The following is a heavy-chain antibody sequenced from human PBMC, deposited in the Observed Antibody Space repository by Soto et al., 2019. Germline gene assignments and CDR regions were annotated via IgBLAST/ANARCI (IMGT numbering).Heavy chain of an antibody. V-gene: IGHV1-18*01. CDR3: ARINYDFWSGYWSAQGYYYYYGMDV. CDR1: GYTFTSYG. J-gene: IGHJ6*02. Sequence: ASVKVSCKASGYTFTSYGISWVRQAPGKGLEWMGWISAYNGNTNYAQKLQGRVTMTTDTSTRTAYMELRSLRSDDTAVYYCARINYDFWSGYWSAQGYYYYYGMDVWGQGTTVTGSS. D-gene: IGHD3-3*01. CDR2: ISAYNGNT.